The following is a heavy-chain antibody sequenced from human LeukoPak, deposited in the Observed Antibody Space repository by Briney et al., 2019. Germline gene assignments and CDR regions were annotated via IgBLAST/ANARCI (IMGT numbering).Heavy chain of an antibody. V-gene: IGHV4-38-2*02. CDR3: SSLHGTGIRTPLWDY. CDR1: GASIRNSYY. CDR2: IYHNGTT. Sequence: PETLSLTCSVYGASIRNSYYWGWIRQSPGKGLEWIGSIYHNGTTYYYPPLKSRVTISVDTSKNQFSLKLSSVTAADTAVYFCSSLHGTGIRTPLWDYWGQGTLVTVSS. D-gene: IGHD1-14*01. J-gene: IGHJ4*02.